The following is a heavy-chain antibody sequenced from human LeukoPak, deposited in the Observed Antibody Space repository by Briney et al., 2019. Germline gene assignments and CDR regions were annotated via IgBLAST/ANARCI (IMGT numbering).Heavy chain of an antibody. CDR1: GFTFSNYA. CDR2: ISGSGGST. J-gene: IGHJ4*02. Sequence: GGSLRLSCAASGFTFSNYAMSWVRQAPGKGLEWVSAISGSGGSTYYADSVKGRFTISRDNSKNTLYLQMNSLRAEDTAVYYCAKSGSGSYPGPANYFDYWGQGTLVTVSS. V-gene: IGHV3-23*01. D-gene: IGHD1-26*01. CDR3: AKSGSGSYPGPANYFDY.